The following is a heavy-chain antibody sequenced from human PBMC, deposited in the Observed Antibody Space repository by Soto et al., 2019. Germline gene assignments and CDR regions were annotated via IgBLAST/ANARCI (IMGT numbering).Heavy chain of an antibody. V-gene: IGHV4-34*01. Sequence: SETLSLTCAVYGGSFSGYYWSWIRQPPGKGLEWIGEINHSGSTNYNPSLKSRVTISVDTSKNQFSLKLSSVTASDSAIYYCARQSGGYYYYGMDVWGQGTTVTVSS. J-gene: IGHJ6*02. CDR3: ARQSGGYYYYGMDV. CDR1: GGSFSGYY. CDR2: INHSGST. D-gene: IGHD1-26*01.